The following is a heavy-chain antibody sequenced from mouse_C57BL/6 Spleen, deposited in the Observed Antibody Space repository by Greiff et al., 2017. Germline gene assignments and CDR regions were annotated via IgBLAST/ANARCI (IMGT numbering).Heavy chain of an antibody. V-gene: IGHV5-6*01. CDR2: ISSGGSYN. D-gene: IGHD1-1*01. J-gene: IGHJ4*01. CDR3: ARRETTVGAHYAMDY. Sequence: EVQLVESGGDLVKPGGSLKLSCAASGFTFSRYGMYWVRQTPDKRLEWVATISSGGSYNYYPDCVKGRFTISRDNAKNTLYLQMSSLKSEDTAMDYCARRETTVGAHYAMDYWGQGTSVTVSS. CDR1: GFTFSRYG.